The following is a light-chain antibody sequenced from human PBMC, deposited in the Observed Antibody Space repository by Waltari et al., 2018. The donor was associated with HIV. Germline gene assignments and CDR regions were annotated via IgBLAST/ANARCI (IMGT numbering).Light chain of an antibody. CDR1: SVGSKS. V-gene: IGLV3-21*02. CDR2: DDS. Sequence: SYVLTQPPPVSVAPGQTARITCGGNSVGSKSVHWYQQKSGQAPVLVVYDDSDRPSGIPERFSGSNSGNTATLTISRVEDGDEADYYCQVCVDNSVIFAGGTRLTVL. CDR3: QVCVDNSVI. J-gene: IGLJ2*01.